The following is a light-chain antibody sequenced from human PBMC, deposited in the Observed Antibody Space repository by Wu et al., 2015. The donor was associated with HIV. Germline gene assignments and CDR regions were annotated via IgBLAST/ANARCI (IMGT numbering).Light chain of an antibody. Sequence: DIQMTQSPSTLSASVGDRVTITCWASLNIGSWLAWYQQKPGKAPKLLIYKVSTLETGVPSRFSGSGSGTEFTLTISSLQSDDFATYYCQQYNSYSTFGGGTKVEIK. CDR2: KVS. J-gene: IGKJ4*01. CDR1: LNIGSW. CDR3: QQYNSYST. V-gene: IGKV1-5*03.